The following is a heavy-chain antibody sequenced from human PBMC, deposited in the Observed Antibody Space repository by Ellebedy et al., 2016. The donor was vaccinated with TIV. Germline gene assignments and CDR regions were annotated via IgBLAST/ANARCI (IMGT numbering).Heavy chain of an antibody. V-gene: IGHV1-69*13. CDR2: IIPIFGTA. CDR1: GYTFTSYD. Sequence: SVKVSXXASGYTFTSYDINWVRQAPGQGLEWMGGIIPIFGTANYAQKFQGRVTITADESTSTAYMELSSLRSEDTAVYYCAVGHVDTAMNHDAFDIWGQGTMVTVSS. CDR3: AVGHVDTAMNHDAFDI. D-gene: IGHD5-18*01. J-gene: IGHJ3*02.